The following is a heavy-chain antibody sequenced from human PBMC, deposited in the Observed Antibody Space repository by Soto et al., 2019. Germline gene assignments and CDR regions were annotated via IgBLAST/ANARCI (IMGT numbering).Heavy chain of an antibody. CDR2: IYYSGST. Sequence: SETLSLTCTVSGGSVSSGSYYWSWIRQPPGKGLEWIGYIYYSGSTNYNPSLKSRVTISVDTSKNQFSLKLSSVTAADTAVYYCARALYYDFWSGYYTGNLNWFDPWGQGTLVTVSS. D-gene: IGHD3-3*01. CDR3: ARALYYDFWSGYYTGNLNWFDP. V-gene: IGHV4-61*01. J-gene: IGHJ5*02. CDR1: GGSVSSGSYY.